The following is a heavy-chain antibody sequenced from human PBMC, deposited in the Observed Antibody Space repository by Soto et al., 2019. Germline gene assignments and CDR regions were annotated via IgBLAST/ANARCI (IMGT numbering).Heavy chain of an antibody. CDR2: INPNSGGT. Sequence: ASVKVSFKASGYTFTGYYMHWVRQAPGQGLEWMGWINPNSGGTNYAQKFQGRVTMTRDTSISTAYMELSRLRSDDTAVYYCARVTYYYDSSGYQDWFDPWGQGTLVTVS. CDR1: GYTFTGYY. D-gene: IGHD3-22*01. CDR3: ARVTYYYDSSGYQDWFDP. V-gene: IGHV1-2*02. J-gene: IGHJ5*02.